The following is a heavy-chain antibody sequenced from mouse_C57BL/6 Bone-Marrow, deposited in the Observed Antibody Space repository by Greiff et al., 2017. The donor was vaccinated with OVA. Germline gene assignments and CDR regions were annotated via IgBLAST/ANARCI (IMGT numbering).Heavy chain of an antibody. V-gene: IGHV1-81*01. D-gene: IGHD2-1*01. CDR2: IYPRSGNT. CDR3: ARLDGNYVDFDY. J-gene: IGHJ2*01. Sequence: VQVVESGAELARPGASVKLSCKASGYTFTSYGISWVKQRTGQGLEWIGEIYPRSGNTYYNEKFKGKATLTADKSSSTAYMELRSLTSEDSAVYFCARLDGNYVDFDYWGQGTTLTVSS. CDR1: GYTFTSYG.